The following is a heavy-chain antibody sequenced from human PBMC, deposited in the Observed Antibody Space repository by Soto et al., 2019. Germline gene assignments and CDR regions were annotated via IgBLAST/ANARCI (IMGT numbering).Heavy chain of an antibody. V-gene: IGHV4-34*01. Sequence: QVHLQQWGAGVLKPSETLSLTCAVSGGSFSGYYWTWIRQIPGKGLEWIGEINQSGNTKYNPSLMSRVTMSVDTSRNQFSLKLRSVTAADTAVYYSARPSYALKWDFHSGMQVWGQGTSVTVSS. D-gene: IGHD1-26*01. J-gene: IGHJ6*02. CDR2: INQSGNT. CDR3: ARPSYALKWDFHSGMQV. CDR1: GGSFSGYY.